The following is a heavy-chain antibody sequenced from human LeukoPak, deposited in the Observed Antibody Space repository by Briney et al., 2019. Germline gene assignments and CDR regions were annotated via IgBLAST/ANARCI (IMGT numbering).Heavy chain of an antibody. CDR3: ARRGLGRPDY. V-gene: IGHV4-34*01. CDR1: GGSFSGYY. D-gene: IGHD6-6*01. CDR2: INHSGST. J-gene: IGHJ4*02. Sequence: PSETLSLTCAVYGGSFSGYYWTWIRQPPGKGLEWIGEINHSGSTNYNPSLKSRVTISVDTSKNQFSLTVSSVTAADTAVYYCARRGLGRPDYWGQGTLVTVSS.